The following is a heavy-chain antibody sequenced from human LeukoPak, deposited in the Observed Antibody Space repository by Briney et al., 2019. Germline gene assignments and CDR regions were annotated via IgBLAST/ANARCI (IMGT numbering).Heavy chain of an antibody. V-gene: IGHV4-59*01. Sequence: NPSETLSLTCTVSGGSISSYYWSWIRQPPGKGLEWIGYIYYSGSTNYNPSLKSRVTISVDTSKNQFSLKLSSVTAADTAVYYCARGATYYHGSGSPIFDYWGQGTLVTVSS. J-gene: IGHJ4*02. CDR2: IYYSGST. D-gene: IGHD3-10*01. CDR3: ARGATYYHGSGSPIFDY. CDR1: GGSISSYY.